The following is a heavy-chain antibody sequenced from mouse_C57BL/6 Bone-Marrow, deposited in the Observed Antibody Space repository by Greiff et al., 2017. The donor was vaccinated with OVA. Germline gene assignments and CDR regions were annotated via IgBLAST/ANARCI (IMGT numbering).Heavy chain of an antibody. V-gene: IGHV15-2*01. Sequence: VKLQESGSELRSPGSSVKLSCKDFDSEVFPIAYMSWVRQKPGHGFEWIGGILPSIGRTIYGEKFEDKATLDADTLSNTAYLELNSLTSEDSAIYYCARDGSSYWYFDVWGTGTTVTVSS. CDR1: DSEVFPIAY. J-gene: IGHJ1*03. D-gene: IGHD1-1*01. CDR3: ARDGSSYWYFDV. CDR2: ILPSIGRT.